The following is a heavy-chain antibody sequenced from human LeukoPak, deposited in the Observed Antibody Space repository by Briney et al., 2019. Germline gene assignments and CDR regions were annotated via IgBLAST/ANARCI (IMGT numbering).Heavy chain of an antibody. CDR1: GFTFGSFS. J-gene: IGHJ4*02. Sequence: GGSLRLSCAASGFTFGSFSMTWVRQAPGKGLEWISYIHSTSSPIYYADSVKGRFTVSRDSAKNSLYLQMNSLTAEDTAVYYCGRGGSTGSWFNYWGQGTLVTVSS. CDR2: IHSTSSPI. CDR3: GRGGSTGSWFNY. V-gene: IGHV3-48*01. D-gene: IGHD6-13*01.